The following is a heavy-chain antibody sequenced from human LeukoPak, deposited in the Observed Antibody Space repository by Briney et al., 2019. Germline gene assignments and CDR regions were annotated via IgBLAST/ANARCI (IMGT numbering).Heavy chain of an antibody. CDR2: INPNSGGT. V-gene: IGHV1-2*02. CDR1: GYTFTGYY. Sequence: EASVKVSCKASGYTFTGYYMHWVRQAPGQGLEWMGWINPNSGGTNYAQKFQGRVTMTRDTSISTAYMELSRPRSDDTAVYYCARDYDILTGYSDDFDYWGQGTLVTVSS. D-gene: IGHD3-9*01. J-gene: IGHJ4*02. CDR3: ARDYDILTGYSDDFDY.